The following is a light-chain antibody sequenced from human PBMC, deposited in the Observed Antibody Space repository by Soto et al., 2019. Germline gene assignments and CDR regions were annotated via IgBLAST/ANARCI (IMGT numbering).Light chain of an antibody. V-gene: IGLV2-23*02. CDR3: CSYAGSSTVI. J-gene: IGLJ2*01. CDR1: SGDVGSYDL. CDR2: EVT. Sequence: QSVLTQPASVSGSPGQSITISCTGTSGDVGSYDLVSWYQQPPGKAPKLMIYEVTKRPSGVSDRFSGSKSGNTASLTISGLQAEDEANYYCCSYAGSSTVIFGGGIKVTVL.